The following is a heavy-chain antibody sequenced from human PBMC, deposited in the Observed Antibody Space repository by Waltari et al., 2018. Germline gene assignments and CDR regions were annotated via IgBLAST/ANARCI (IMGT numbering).Heavy chain of an antibody. Sequence: QVQLVQSGAEVKKPGSSVKVSCKASGGTFSSYAISWVRQAPGQGLEWLARIIPIFGTANYAKRSQDKVTITADKSTGTAYMEVSSLRSDDTAVYYCARGGYGSGSYHFYFDYSGQGTLVTVSS. V-gene: IGHV1-69*08. D-gene: IGHD3-10*01. J-gene: IGHJ4*02. CDR3: ARGGYGSGSYHFYFDY. CDR1: GGTFSSYA. CDR2: IIPIFGTA.